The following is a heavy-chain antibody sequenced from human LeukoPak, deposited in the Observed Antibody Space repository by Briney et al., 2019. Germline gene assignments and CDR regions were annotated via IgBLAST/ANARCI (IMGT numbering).Heavy chain of an antibody. CDR3: AREVARGFDY. V-gene: IGHV1-18*01. J-gene: IGHJ4*02. CDR1: GYTFTTYN. D-gene: IGHD3-10*01. Sequence: ASVKVSCKASGYTFTTYNINWVRQAPGQGLEWMGWISGYNGNTNYAQKLQGRVTMTTDTSTSTAYMELSRLRSDDTAVYYCAREVARGFDYWGQGTLVTVSS. CDR2: ISGYNGNT.